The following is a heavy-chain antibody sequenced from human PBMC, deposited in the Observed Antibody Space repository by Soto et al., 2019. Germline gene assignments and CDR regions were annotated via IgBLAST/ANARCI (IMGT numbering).Heavy chain of an antibody. CDR3: ASADVVATIFDY. CDR1: GFTFSSYS. D-gene: IGHD5-12*01. CDR2: ISSSSSYI. V-gene: IGHV3-21*01. Sequence: GGSLRLSCAASGFTFSSYSMNWVRQAPGKGLEWVSSISSSSSYIYYADSVKGRFTISRDNAKNSLYLQMNSLRAEDTAVYYCASADVVATIFDYWGQGTLVTVSS. J-gene: IGHJ4*02.